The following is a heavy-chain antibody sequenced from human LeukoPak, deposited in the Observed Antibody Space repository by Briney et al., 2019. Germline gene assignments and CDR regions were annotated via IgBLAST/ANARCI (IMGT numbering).Heavy chain of an antibody. Sequence: SETRSPTCPVSAGSISSYYWGWIRQSPGKGLEWIGYIYNSVRNTYNPSLKRRVTILADTSKNQFSLKLSSVTAADTAVYYCARGHYNWNAFRGFDPWGQGTLVTVSS. D-gene: IGHD1-20*01. CDR1: AGSISSYY. V-gene: IGHV4-59*01. J-gene: IGHJ5*02. CDR3: ARGHYNWNAFRGFDP. CDR2: IYNSVRN.